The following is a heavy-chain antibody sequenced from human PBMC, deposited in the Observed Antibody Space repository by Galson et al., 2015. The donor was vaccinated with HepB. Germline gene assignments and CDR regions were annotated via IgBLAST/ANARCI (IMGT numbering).Heavy chain of an antibody. CDR2: INPNNANK. CDR1: GYTFSQYG. CDR3: ARSRYATSAPDL. V-gene: IGHV1-18*01. J-gene: IGHJ5*02. Sequence: SVKVSCKASGYTFSQYGIIWVRQAPGHGLEWMGWINPNNANKDYAQNLQGRVNMTRATSTTTIYMELRSLEYDDTAVYFCARSRYATSAPDLWGQGTLVTVSS. D-gene: IGHD2-2*01.